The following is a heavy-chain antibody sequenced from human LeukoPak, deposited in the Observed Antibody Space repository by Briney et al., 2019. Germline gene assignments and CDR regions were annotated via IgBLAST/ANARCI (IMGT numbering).Heavy chain of an antibody. V-gene: IGHV4-39*01. CDR1: GGSIRSSSYF. J-gene: IGHJ4*02. CDR3: ARVPYYYDSSGSYFDY. D-gene: IGHD3-22*01. CDR2: IYYSGST. Sequence: SETLSLTCSVSGGSIRSSSYFWGWIRQPPGKGLEWIGSIYYSGSTYYNPSLKSRVTISVDTSKNQFSLKLSSVTAADTAVYYCARVPYYYDSSGSYFDYWGQGTLVTVSS.